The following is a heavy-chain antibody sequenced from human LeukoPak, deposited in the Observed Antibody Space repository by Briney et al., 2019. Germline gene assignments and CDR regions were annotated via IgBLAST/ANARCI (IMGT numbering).Heavy chain of an antibody. V-gene: IGHV3-23*01. D-gene: IGHD2-21*02. CDR2: ISGSGDTT. J-gene: IGHJ4*02. CDR3: ARSVVVTAFRVFDY. Sequence: GGSLRLSCAASGFTFSSYAISGFRQAPGKGLGWVPTISGSGDTTYYADSVKGRFTISRDNSKNTLFLQMNSLRAEDTAVYYCARSVVVTAFRVFDYWGQGTLVTVSS. CDR1: GFTFSSYA.